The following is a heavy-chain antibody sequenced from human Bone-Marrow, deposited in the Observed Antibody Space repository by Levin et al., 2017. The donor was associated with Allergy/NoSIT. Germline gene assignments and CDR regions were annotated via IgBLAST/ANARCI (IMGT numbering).Heavy chain of an antibody. V-gene: IGHV3-11*05. CDR3: ARAPVPYSRDNWFDP. CDR2: ISSTSSYT. Sequence: PGESLKISCAASGFTFSDYYMSWIRQAPGKGLEWVSYISSTSSYTNYADSVKGRFTISRDNAKNSLYLQMNSLRAEDTAVYYCARAPVPYSRDNWFDPWGQGTLVTVSS. CDR1: GFTFSDYY. J-gene: IGHJ5*02. D-gene: IGHD6-13*01.